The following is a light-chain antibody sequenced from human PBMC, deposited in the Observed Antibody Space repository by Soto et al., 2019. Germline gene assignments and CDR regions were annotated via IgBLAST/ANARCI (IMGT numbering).Light chain of an antibody. Sequence: DIQMTQSPSSLSASVGDRVTITCRTSQTIGTYLNWYHQKPGKAPTLLIYAASNLQIGVPSRFSGSGSVTDFTLTISSLQPEDCATYYCQKSYNIPYTFGQGTKLEIK. CDR1: QTIGTY. J-gene: IGKJ2*01. V-gene: IGKV1-39*01. CDR2: AAS. CDR3: QKSYNIPYT.